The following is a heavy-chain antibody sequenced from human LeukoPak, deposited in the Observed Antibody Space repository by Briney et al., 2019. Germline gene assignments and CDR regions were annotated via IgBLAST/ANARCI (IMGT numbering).Heavy chain of an antibody. CDR3: ATAPYDSSGYTANHDY. CDR2: LYRDGST. J-gene: IGHJ4*02. Sequence: GGSLRLSGAASGFTVSSNYMSWVRQAPGKGLEWVSVLYRDGSTYYADSVKGRFTISRDNSKNTVSLQMTNLRPEDTAVYYCATAPYDSSGYTANHDYWGQGTLVTVSS. D-gene: IGHD3-22*01. V-gene: IGHV3-53*01. CDR1: GFTVSSNY.